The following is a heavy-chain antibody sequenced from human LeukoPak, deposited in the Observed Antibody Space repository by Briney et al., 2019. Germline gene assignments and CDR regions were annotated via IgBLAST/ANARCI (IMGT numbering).Heavy chain of an antibody. CDR2: IYLNGGST. J-gene: IGHJ6*03. CDR1: GFTFDDYG. D-gene: IGHD5-18*01. V-gene: IGHV3-20*04. CDR3: ARGYSYSYSVYYYYYMDV. Sequence: PGGSLRLSCAASGFTFDDYGMSWVRQAPGKGLEWVSGIYLNGGSTGYADSVKGRFTISRDNAKNSLYLQMNSLRAEDTALYYCARGYSYSYSVYYYYYMDVWGKGTTVTVSS.